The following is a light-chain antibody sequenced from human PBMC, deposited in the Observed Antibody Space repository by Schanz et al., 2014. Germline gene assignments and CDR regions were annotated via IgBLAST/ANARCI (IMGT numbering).Light chain of an antibody. J-gene: IGKJ4*01. CDR2: GAS. CDR1: QSVSTID. V-gene: IGKV3D-20*02. Sequence: IVLTQSPGTLSLSLGERATLSCRSSQSVSTIDLAWYQQKPGQAPRVLIYGASIRASGIPDRFSGRGSGTDFTLTISRLEPEDFAVYFCQQRSKWPLSFGGGTKVEIK. CDR3: QQRSKWPLS.